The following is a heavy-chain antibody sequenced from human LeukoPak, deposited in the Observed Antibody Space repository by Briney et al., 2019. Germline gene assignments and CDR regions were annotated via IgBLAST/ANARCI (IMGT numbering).Heavy chain of an antibody. CDR1: GYTFTSYY. CDR2: INPSGGST. CDR3: ASPDPRITIFGVVADAFDI. Sequence: ASVKVSCKASGYTFTSYYMHWVRQAPGQGLEWMGIINPSGGSTSYAQKFQGRVTMTRDMSTSTVYMELSSLRSEDTAVYYCASPDPRITIFGVVADAFDIWGQGTTVTVSS. J-gene: IGHJ3*02. V-gene: IGHV1-46*01. D-gene: IGHD3-3*01.